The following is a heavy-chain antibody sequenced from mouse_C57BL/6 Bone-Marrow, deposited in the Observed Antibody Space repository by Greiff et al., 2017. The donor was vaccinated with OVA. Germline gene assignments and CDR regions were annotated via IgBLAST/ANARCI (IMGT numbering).Heavy chain of an antibody. J-gene: IGHJ1*03. CDR2: IYPGDGDT. D-gene: IGHD1-1*01. V-gene: IGHV1-82*01. CDR3: ARSITTVVANHWYFDV. CDR1: GYAFSSSW. Sequence: VHLVESGPELVKPGASVKISCKASGYAFSSSWMNWVKQRPGKGLEWIGRIYPGDGDTNYNGKFKGKATLTADKSSSTAYMQLSSLTSEDSAVYFCARSITTVVANHWYFDVWGTGTTVTVSS.